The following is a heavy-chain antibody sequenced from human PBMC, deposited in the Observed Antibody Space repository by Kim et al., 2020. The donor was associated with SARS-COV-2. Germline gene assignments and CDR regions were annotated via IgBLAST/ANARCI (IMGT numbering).Heavy chain of an antibody. CDR2: IIPILGIA. Sequence: SVKVSCKASGGTFSSYAISWVRQAPGQGLEWMGSIIPILGIANYAQKFQGRVTITADKSTSTAYMELSSLRSEDTAVYYCAREEIAAAGRPPHWFDPWG. CDR3: AREEIAAAGRPPHWFDP. V-gene: IGHV1-69*04. J-gene: IGHJ5*02. CDR1: GGTFSSYA. D-gene: IGHD6-13*01.